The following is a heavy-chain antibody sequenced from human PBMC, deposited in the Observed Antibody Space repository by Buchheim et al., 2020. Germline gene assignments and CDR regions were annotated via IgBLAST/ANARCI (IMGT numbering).Heavy chain of an antibody. CDR1: GFTFSSYS. J-gene: IGHJ6*02. V-gene: IGHV3-30*03. CDR2: ISYDGSNK. CDR3: ARELDYEVGGGMDV. D-gene: IGHD4-17*01. Sequence: VQLVESGGGLVKPGGSLRLSCAASGFTFSSYSMNWVRQAPGKGLEWVAVISYDGSNKYYADSVKGRFTISRDNSKNTLYLQMNSLRAEDTAVYYCARELDYEVGGGMDVWGQGTT.